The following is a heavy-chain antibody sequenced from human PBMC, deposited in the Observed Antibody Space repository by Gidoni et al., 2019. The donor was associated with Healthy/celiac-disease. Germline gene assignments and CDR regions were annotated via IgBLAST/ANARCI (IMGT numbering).Heavy chain of an antibody. J-gene: IGHJ4*02. V-gene: IGHV3-15*01. D-gene: IGHD3-22*01. Sequence: EVQLVDSGGGLVQPGGSLRLSCAASGLPFSNAWMSWVRQAPGKGLEWVGRIKSKTDGGTTDYAAPVKGRFTISRDDSKNTLYLQMNSLKTEDTAVYYCTTDGSGYIVDYWGQGTLVTVSS. CDR1: GLPFSNAW. CDR2: IKSKTDGGTT. CDR3: TTDGSGYIVDY.